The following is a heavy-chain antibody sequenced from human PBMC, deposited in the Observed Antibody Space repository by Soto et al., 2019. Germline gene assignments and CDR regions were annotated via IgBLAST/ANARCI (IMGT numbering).Heavy chain of an antibody. V-gene: IGHV3-66*01. CDR3: VRENYYYGMDV. CDR1: GFDASVNY. CDR2: INSGGNT. Sequence: PGGSLRLSCAASGFDASVNYMTWVRQAPVKGLEWVSAINSGGNTFYADSVKGRFTISRDNSKNTLYLQMNSLRVDDTAMYYCVRENYYYGMDVWGQGTAVTVSS. J-gene: IGHJ6*02.